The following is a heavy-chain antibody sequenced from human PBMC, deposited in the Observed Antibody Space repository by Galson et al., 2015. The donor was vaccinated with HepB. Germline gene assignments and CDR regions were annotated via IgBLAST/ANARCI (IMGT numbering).Heavy chain of an antibody. V-gene: IGHV3-7*03. CDR2: IKQDGSEK. J-gene: IGHJ4*02. Sequence: SLRLSCAASGFTFSSYWMSWVRQAPEKGLEWVANIKQDGSEKYYVDSVKGRFTISRDNAKNSLYLQMNSLRAEDTAVYYCARIRSSSFPYYFDYWGQGTLVTVSS. D-gene: IGHD6-6*01. CDR3: ARIRSSSFPYYFDY. CDR1: GFTFSSYW.